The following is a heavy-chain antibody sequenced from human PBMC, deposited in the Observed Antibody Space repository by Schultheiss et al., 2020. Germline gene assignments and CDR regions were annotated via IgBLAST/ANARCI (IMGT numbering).Heavy chain of an antibody. J-gene: IGHJ6*02. CDR1: GFTLSTDD. CDR3: ARDRRYYGMDV. CDR2: IWYDGSNK. Sequence: GGSLRLSCAASGFTLSTDDIHWVRQAPGKGLEWVAVIWYDGSNKYYADSVKGRFTISRDNSKNTLYLQMNSLRAEDTAVYYCARDRRYYGMDVWGQGTTVTVSS. V-gene: IGHV3-33*08.